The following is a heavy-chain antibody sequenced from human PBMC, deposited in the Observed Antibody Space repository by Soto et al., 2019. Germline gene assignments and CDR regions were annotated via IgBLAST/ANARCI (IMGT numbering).Heavy chain of an antibody. CDR1: GFTFSTYA. D-gene: IGHD2-15*01. J-gene: IGHJ4*02. Sequence: QVQLVESGGGVVQPGRSLRLSCAASGFTFSTYAMHWVRQAPGKGLAWVAIISYHGSNKYYADSVKGRFTISRDDPNNPLYLQMNSLRPEETAVYYCARDLPQDCSAGSCYPDSWGQGTLVTVSS. V-gene: IGHV3-30-3*01. CDR2: ISYHGSNK. CDR3: ARDLPQDCSAGSCYPDS.